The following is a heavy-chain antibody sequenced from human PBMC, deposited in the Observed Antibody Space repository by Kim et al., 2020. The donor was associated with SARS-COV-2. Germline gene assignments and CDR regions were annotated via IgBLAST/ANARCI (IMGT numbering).Heavy chain of an antibody. CDR1: GGSISSSSYY. D-gene: IGHD3-22*01. CDR2: IYYSGST. V-gene: IGHV4-39*01. CDR3: ARHVNYDSSGYYYYYYG. Sequence: SETLSLTCTVSGGSISSSSYYWGWIRQPPGKGLEWIGSIYYSGSTYYNPSLKSRVTISVDTSKNQFSLKLSSVTAADTAVYYCARHVNYDSSGYYYYYYG. J-gene: IGHJ6*01.